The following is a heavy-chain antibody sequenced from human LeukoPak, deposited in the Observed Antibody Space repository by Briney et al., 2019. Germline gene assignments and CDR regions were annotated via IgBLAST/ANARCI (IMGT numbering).Heavy chain of an antibody. D-gene: IGHD6-13*01. CDR1: GFTFSNYA. V-gene: IGHV3-23*01. CDR3: AKGPASTWYKYYFDY. CDR2: ISGSAGST. J-gene: IGHJ4*02. Sequence: GGSLRLSCAASGFTFSNYAMNWVRQAPGKGLEWVSAISGSAGSTYYADSVKGRFTISRDNSRNTLYLQMNSLRAEDTALYYCAKGPASTWYKYYFDYWGQGTLVTVSS.